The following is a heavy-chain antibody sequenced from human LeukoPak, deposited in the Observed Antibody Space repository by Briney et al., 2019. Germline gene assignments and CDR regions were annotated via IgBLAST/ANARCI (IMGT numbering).Heavy chain of an antibody. CDR1: GGSISSYY. CDR3: ARHSGIAVAGSPFDY. V-gene: IGHV4-59*08. Sequence: PSETLSLTCTVSGGSISSYYWSWIRHPPGKGLEWIGYIYYSGSTNYNPSLKSRVTISVDTSKNQFSLKLSSVTAADTAVYYCARHSGIAVAGSPFDYWGQGTLVTVSS. J-gene: IGHJ4*02. D-gene: IGHD6-19*01. CDR2: IYYSGST.